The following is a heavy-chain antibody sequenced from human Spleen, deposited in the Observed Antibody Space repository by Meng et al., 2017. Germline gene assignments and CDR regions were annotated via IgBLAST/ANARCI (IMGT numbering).Heavy chain of an antibody. V-gene: IGHV4-34*01. Sequence: QVQLQQWGAGLLKPSETLSLPCAVSGVSLSGDYWSWIRQPPGKGLEWIGEINHRGKTTYNPSLKSRVTMSIDTSEKQFSLKLSSVTAADTAVYYCARDAGDLWGQGTLVTVSS. J-gene: IGHJ5*02. CDR3: ARDAGDL. CDR1: GVSLSGDY. CDR2: INHRGKT.